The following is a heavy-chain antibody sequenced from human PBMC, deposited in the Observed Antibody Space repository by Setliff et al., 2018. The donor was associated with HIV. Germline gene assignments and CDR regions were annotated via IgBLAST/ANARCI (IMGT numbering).Heavy chain of an antibody. CDR3: ARGSGSYSMLAFDI. CDR1: GYSITNGYY. CDR2: IYHDGST. D-gene: IGHD1-26*01. J-gene: IGHJ3*02. Sequence: PSETLSLTCSVSGYSITNGYYWGWVRQPPGKGLEWVGSIYHDGSTYYNPSLRSRVTISVDTSKNQFSLKLSSVTAADTAVYYCARGSGSYSMLAFDIWGQGTMVTVSS. V-gene: IGHV4-38-2*02.